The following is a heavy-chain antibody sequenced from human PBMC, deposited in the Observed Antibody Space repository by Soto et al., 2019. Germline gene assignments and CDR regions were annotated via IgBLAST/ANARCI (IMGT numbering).Heavy chain of an antibody. D-gene: IGHD2-8*01. Sequence: GASVKVSCNASGYTFTSYYMHWVRQAPGQGLEWIGIINPRGGSTSYAQKCQGRVTLTMDTSTSTVYMELSSLRSEDTAVYYCAGEGAASRPGTNYDYYGMDVWRQGTTVTVSS. V-gene: IGHV1-46*01. CDR2: INPRGGST. CDR1: GYTFTSYY. CDR3: AGEGAASRPGTNYDYYGMDV. J-gene: IGHJ6*02.